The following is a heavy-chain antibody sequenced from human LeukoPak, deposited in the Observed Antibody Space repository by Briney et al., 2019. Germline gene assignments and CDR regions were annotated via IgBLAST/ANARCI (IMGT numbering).Heavy chain of an antibody. CDR1: GCTFTGYY. CDR3: ARGRRYYDSSGYYYYYYGMDV. V-gene: IGHV1-2*04. CDR2: INPNSGGT. Sequence: ASVKVSCKASGCTFTGYYMRWVRQAPGQGLEWMGWINPNSGGTNYAQKFQGWVTMTRDTSISTAYMELSRLRSDDTAVYYCARGRRYYDSSGYYYYYYGMDVWGQGTTVTVSS. D-gene: IGHD3-22*01. J-gene: IGHJ6*01.